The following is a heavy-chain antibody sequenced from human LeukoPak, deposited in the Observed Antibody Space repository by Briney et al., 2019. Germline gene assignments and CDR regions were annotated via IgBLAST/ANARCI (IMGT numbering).Heavy chain of an antibody. CDR3: ARGGYSSSWYASAQILGYYYMDV. D-gene: IGHD6-13*01. CDR1: GGSISSYY. Sequence: SETLSLTCTVSGGSISSYYWSWIRQPAGKGLEWIGRIYTSGSTNYNPSLKSRVTMSVDTSKNQFSLKLSSVTAADTAVYYCARGGYSSSWYASAQILGYYYMDVWGKGTTVTVSS. V-gene: IGHV4-4*07. J-gene: IGHJ6*03. CDR2: IYTSGST.